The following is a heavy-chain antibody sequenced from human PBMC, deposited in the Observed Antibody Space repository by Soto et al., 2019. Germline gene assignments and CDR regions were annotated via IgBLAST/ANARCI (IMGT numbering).Heavy chain of an antibody. V-gene: IGHV1-69*12. CDR1: GGTLKNHR. D-gene: IGHD5-18*01. CDR3: ARALDSVQTAMVNNAAFDV. J-gene: IGHJ3*01. Sequence: QVQLVQSGAEVKNVGSSVKVSCKASGGTLKNHRISWVRQAPGHGLEWLGGTTPVYGISDYAQKFQGRVTIVADESTSTGYMELKSLRPEDTAVYFCARALDSVQTAMVNNAAFDVWGQGTLVTVSP. CDR2: TTPVYGIS.